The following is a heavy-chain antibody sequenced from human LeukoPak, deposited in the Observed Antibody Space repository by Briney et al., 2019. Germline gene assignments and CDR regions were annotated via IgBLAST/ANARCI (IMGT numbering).Heavy chain of an antibody. D-gene: IGHD5-18*01. Sequence: GKSLKISCKASGYSFTSYWIGWVRQMPGKGLEWMGIIDPSDSETRYTPSFQGQVTIPADKSLTTAYLQWNSLKASDTAMYYCARQTAMGRSGDFWGQGTLVTVSS. CDR3: ARQTAMGRSGDF. J-gene: IGHJ4*02. V-gene: IGHV5-51*01. CDR1: GYSFTSYW. CDR2: IDPSDSET.